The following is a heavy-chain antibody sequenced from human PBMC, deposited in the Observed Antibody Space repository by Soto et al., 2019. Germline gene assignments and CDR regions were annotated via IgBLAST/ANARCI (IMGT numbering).Heavy chain of an antibody. J-gene: IGHJ4*02. Sequence: QVQLQESGPGLVKPSQTLSLTCTVSGGSISSGDYYWSWIRQPPGKGLEWIGYIYYSGSTYYNPSLRSRVTISVDTSKNQFSLKLSSVTAADTAVYYCAGYCSGGSCYTPWGCWGQGTLVTVSS. CDR2: IYYSGST. D-gene: IGHD2-15*01. V-gene: IGHV4-30-4*01. CDR3: AGYCSGGSCYTPWGC. CDR1: GGSISSGDYY.